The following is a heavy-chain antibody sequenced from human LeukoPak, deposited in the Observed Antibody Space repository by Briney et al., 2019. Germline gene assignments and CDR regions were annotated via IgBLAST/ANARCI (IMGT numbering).Heavy chain of an antibody. D-gene: IGHD6-19*01. CDR2: ISSSGSTI. Sequence: PGGSLRLSCAASGFTFSDYYMSWIRQAPGKGLEWVSYISSSGSTIYYADSVKGRFTISRDNAKNSLYLRMNSLRAEDTAVYYCESIREEQWPTWGQGTLVTVSS. J-gene: IGHJ5*02. V-gene: IGHV3-11*04. CDR1: GFTFSDYY. CDR3: ESIREEQWPT.